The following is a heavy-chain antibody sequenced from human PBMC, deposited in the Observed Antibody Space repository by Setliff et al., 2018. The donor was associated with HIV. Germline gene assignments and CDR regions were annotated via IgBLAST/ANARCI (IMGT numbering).Heavy chain of an antibody. Sequence: SETLSLTCAVYGGSFRGYYWNWIRQSPDKGPEWIGEIDHSGSTNYNPSLRSRVIMSADTPKSQFSLNLTSLFAGDTAVYYCARGTKGSRWSVTRINWFDTWGQGTLVTVSS. V-gene: IGHV4-34*01. CDR2: IDHSGST. D-gene: IGHD6-13*01. CDR3: ARGTKGSRWSVTRINWFDT. CDR1: GGSFRGYY. J-gene: IGHJ5*02.